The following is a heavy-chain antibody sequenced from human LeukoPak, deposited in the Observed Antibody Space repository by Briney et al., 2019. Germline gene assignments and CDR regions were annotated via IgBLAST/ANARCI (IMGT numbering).Heavy chain of an antibody. V-gene: IGHV3-48*01. D-gene: IGHD3-16*02. CDR1: GFTFSSYS. CDR3: ARDPPQYYDYVWGSYRWRYFDY. Sequence: PGGSLRLSCAASGFTFSSYSMNWVRQAPGKGLEWVSYISSSSSTIYYADSVKGRFTISRDNAKNSLYLQMNSLRAEDTAVYYCARDPPQYYDYVWGSYRWRYFDYWGQGTLVTVPS. J-gene: IGHJ4*02. CDR2: ISSSSSTI.